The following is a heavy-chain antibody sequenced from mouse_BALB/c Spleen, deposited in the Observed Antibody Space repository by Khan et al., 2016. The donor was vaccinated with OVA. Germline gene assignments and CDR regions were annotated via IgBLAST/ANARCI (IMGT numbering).Heavy chain of an antibody. V-gene: IGHV3-2*02. CDR1: GYSITSDYA. CDR3: ARWFAY. Sequence: EVQLQESGPGLVKPSQSLSLTCTVTGYSITSDYAWNWIRQFPGNKLEWMGYINYSGGTSYPPSLKSRFSITRDTSKNPFFLQLNSVTTEDSATYYCARWFAYWGQGTLVTVS. J-gene: IGHJ3*01. CDR2: INYSGGT.